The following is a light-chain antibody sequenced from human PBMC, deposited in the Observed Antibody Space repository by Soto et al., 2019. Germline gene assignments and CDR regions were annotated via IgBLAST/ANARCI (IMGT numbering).Light chain of an antibody. CDR1: QSVSSN. CDR2: GAS. Sequence: EIVMTQSPATLSVSPGERATLSCRASQSVSSNLAWYQQKPGQVPRLLIYGASTRATGIPARFSGSGSGTEFTLTISSLQSEDFAVYYCQHYNNGPPWTFGQGTKVEIK. CDR3: QHYNNGPPWT. J-gene: IGKJ1*01. V-gene: IGKV3-15*01.